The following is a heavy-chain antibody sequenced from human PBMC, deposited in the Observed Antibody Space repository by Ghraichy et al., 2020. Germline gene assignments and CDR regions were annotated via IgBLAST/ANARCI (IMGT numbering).Heavy chain of an antibody. Sequence: GRSLRLSCAASGFVFDTYDMSWVRQAPGKGLEWVSAISPSGNTPYYADSVKGRFTISRDNSKNTVYLQMNSLRADDTATYHCAKRAGRAATTTSDYWGQGALVTVSS. V-gene: IGHV3-23*01. CDR3: AKRAGRAATTTSDY. D-gene: IGHD4-11*01. J-gene: IGHJ4*02. CDR1: GFVFDTYD. CDR2: ISPSGNTP.